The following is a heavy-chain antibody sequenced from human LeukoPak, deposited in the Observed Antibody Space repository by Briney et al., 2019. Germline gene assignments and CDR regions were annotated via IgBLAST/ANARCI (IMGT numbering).Heavy chain of an antibody. CDR3: ARRSYSSSWYFDY. V-gene: IGHV5-51*01. J-gene: IGHJ4*02. D-gene: IGHD6-13*01. CDR1: GYSFTNYW. Sequence: GESLKISCKGSGYSFTNYWIGWVRQMPGKGLEWMGIIYPGDSDTRYSPSFQGQVTISADKSISTAYLQWSSLKASDTAVYYCARRSYSSSWYFDYWGQGTLVTVSS. CDR2: IYPGDSDT.